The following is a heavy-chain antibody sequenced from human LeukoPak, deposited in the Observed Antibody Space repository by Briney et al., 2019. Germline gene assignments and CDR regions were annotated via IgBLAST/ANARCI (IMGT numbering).Heavy chain of an antibody. J-gene: IGHJ4*02. Sequence: ASVKDSCKASGYTFIGYHMHWVRQAPGQGSEWMGRINPISRNTGYTQNLQGRVTMTRNTSISTTYMELSSLRSEDTAVYYCARAHYYDSSGYSYWGQGTLVTVSS. CDR3: ARAHYYDSSGYSY. D-gene: IGHD3-22*01. CDR1: GYTFIGYH. CDR2: INPISRNT. V-gene: IGHV1-8*02.